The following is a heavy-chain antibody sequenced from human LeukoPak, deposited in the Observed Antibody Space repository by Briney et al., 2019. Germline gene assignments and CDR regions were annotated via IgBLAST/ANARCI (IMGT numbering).Heavy chain of an antibody. CDR2: IKSKSVGETT. Sequence: GGSLRLSCATSGLTFTSAWLTWVRQAPGKGLEWVGRIKSKSVGETTDYAAPVKGRFTISRDDSENTLYLQMNSLKTEDTAVYYCTTHSGNDLRSWGQGTLVTVSS. CDR3: TTHSGNDLRS. D-gene: IGHD5-12*01. CDR1: GLTFTSAW. V-gene: IGHV3-15*01. J-gene: IGHJ5*02.